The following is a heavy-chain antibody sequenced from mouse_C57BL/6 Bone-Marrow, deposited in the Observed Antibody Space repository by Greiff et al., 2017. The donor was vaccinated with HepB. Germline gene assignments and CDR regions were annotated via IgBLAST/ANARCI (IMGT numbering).Heavy chain of an antibody. J-gene: IGHJ1*03. CDR1: GYSITSGYY. CDR3: ARRDYYGSSYGYFDV. Sequence: DVKLVESGPGLVKPSQSLSLTCSVTGYSITSGYYWNWIRQFPGNKLEWMGYISYDGSNNYNPSLKNRISITRDTSKNQFFLKLNSVTTEDTATYYCARRDYYGSSYGYFDVWGTGTTVTVSS. V-gene: IGHV3-6*01. D-gene: IGHD1-1*01. CDR2: ISYDGSN.